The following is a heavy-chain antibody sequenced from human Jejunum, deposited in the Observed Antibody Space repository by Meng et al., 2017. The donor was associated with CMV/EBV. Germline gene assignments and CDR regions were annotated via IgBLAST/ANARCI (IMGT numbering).Heavy chain of an antibody. CDR3: ARVGATSRFGASDI. V-gene: IGHV4-59*01. D-gene: IGHD1-26*01. CDR1: GGSLSSFF. CDR2: IYYSGST. Sequence: SGGSLSSFFWGWIRQPPGKGLEWIAYIYYSGSTNYNPSLRSRVTISVDTSRNQFSLRLSSVTAADTAVYYCARVGATSRFGASDIWGQGTMVTVSS. J-gene: IGHJ3*02.